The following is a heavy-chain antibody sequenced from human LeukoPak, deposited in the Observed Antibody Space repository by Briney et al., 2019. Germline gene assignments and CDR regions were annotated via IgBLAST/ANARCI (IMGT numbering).Heavy chain of an antibody. J-gene: IGHJ1*01. CDR3: ARGGDPVKYYAEYFQY. Sequence: GGSLRLSCAASGFTFSSYGMHWVRQGPGKGMVWVSRIRSDGTSTSYADSVKGRFTISRDNAKNTLYLQMSSLRAEDTAVYYCARGGDPVKYYAEYFQYWGQGTLVTVSS. V-gene: IGHV3-74*01. CDR1: GFTFSSYG. D-gene: IGHD2-21*02. CDR2: IRSDGTST.